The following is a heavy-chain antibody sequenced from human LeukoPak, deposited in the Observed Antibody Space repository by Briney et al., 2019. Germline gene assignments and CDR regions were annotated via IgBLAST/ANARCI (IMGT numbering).Heavy chain of an antibody. Sequence: GGSLRLSCAASGLIFRDHSMHWARQIPGKGLGWVSRINPDGSTNYADSVKGRFTISRDNAKNTLYLQMRSLRVDDSSLYFCVRALGGSDDYWGQGTLVTVSS. V-gene: IGHV3-74*01. CDR2: INPDGST. CDR3: VRALGGSDDY. D-gene: IGHD1-26*01. J-gene: IGHJ4*02. CDR1: GLIFRDHS.